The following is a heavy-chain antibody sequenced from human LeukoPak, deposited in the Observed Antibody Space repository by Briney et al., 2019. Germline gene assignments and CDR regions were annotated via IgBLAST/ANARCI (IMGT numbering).Heavy chain of an antibody. Sequence: SETLSLTCTVSGGSISSSSYYWGWIRQPPGKGLEWIGSIYYSGSTYYNPSLKSRVTISVDTSKNQFSLKLGSVTAADTAVYYCATWWPGHYDSSGYGDAFDIWGQGTMVTVSS. CDR1: GGSISSSSYY. CDR3: ATWWPGHYDSSGYGDAFDI. J-gene: IGHJ3*02. CDR2: IYYSGST. D-gene: IGHD3-22*01. V-gene: IGHV4-39*07.